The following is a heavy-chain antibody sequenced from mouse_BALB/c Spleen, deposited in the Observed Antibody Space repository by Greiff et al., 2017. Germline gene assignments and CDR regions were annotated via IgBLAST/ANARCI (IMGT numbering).Heavy chain of an antibody. J-gene: IGHJ4*01. D-gene: IGHD2-3*01. CDR2: ISYDGSN. CDR1: GYSITSCYY. Sequence: EVKLEESGPGLVKPSQSLSLTCSVTGYSITSCYYWNWIRQFPGNKLEWMGYISYDGSNNYNPSLKNRISITRDTSKNQFFLKLNSVTTEDTATYYCASRDDGYPYAMDYWGQGTSVTVSS. CDR3: ASRDDGYPYAMDY. V-gene: IGHV3-6*02.